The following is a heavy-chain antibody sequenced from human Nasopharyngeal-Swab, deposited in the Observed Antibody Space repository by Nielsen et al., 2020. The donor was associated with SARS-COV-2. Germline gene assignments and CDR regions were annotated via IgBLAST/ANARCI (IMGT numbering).Heavy chain of an antibody. Sequence: GESLKISCAASGFTFSSYAMSWVRQAPGKGLEWVAAISGSSGSTYYADSVQGRFTISRDNSKNKLYLQMNSLRAEDTAVYYCAKGLGQQLGNWFDPWGQGTLVTVSS. CDR2: ISGSSGST. J-gene: IGHJ5*02. V-gene: IGHV3-23*01. D-gene: IGHD6-13*01. CDR3: AKGLGQQLGNWFDP. CDR1: GFTFSSYA.